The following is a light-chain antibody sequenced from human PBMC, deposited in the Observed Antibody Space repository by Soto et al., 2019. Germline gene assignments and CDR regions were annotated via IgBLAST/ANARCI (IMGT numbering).Light chain of an antibody. CDR3: QQYGNSRWT. Sequence: EIVLTQSPDTLSLSPGERATLSCRASQSVSSSYLAWYQQTPGQAPRLLIYGTSNRATGIPDRFSGSGSGTDFTLTISRLEPEDFAVYYCQQYGNSRWTLGPGPRVDIK. J-gene: IGKJ1*01. V-gene: IGKV3-20*01. CDR2: GTS. CDR1: QSVSSSY.